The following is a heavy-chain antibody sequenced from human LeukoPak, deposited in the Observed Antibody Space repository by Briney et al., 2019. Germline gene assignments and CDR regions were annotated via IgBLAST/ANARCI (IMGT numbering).Heavy chain of an antibody. J-gene: IGHJ4*02. D-gene: IGHD3-22*01. CDR1: GFTFSSYG. CDR3: ARDPDSSGYYDY. Sequence: GGSLRLSCAASGFTFSSYGMHWVRQAPGKGLEWVAVIWYDGSNKYYADSVKGRFTISRDNSKNTLYLQMNSLRAEDTAVYYCARDPDSSGYYDYWGQGTLVTVSS. CDR2: IWYDGSNK. V-gene: IGHV3-33*01.